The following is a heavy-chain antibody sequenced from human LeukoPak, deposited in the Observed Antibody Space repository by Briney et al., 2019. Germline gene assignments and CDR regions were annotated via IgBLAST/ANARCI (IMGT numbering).Heavy chain of an antibody. V-gene: IGHV3-21*04. CDR2: ISSSSSNI. J-gene: IGHJ4*02. D-gene: IGHD2-15*01. Sequence: GGSLRLSCGASGFIFSSYSMNWVRQAPGKGLEWVSSISSSSSNIYYADSVKGRFTISRDNSKNTLYLQMNSLRAEDTAVYYCARAERYCSGGSCYTFFDYWGQGTLVTVSS. CDR1: GFIFSSYS. CDR3: ARAERYCSGGSCYTFFDY.